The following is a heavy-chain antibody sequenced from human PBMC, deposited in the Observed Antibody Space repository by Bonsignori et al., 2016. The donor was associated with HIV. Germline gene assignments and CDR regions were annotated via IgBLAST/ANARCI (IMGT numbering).Heavy chain of an antibody. CDR3: ARNDLNWYFDL. J-gene: IGHJ2*01. CDR2: IYHSGST. D-gene: IGHD3/OR15-3a*01. CDR1: GYSISSGYY. Sequence: SETLSLTCAVSGYSISSGYYWGWIRQPPGKGLEWIGSIYHSGSTYYNPSLKSRVTISVDTSKNQFSLKLSSVTAADTAVYYCARNDLNWYFDLWGRGTLVTVSS. V-gene: IGHV4-38-2*01.